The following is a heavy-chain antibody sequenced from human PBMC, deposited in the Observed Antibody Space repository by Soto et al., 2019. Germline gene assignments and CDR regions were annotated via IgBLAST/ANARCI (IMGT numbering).Heavy chain of an antibody. D-gene: IGHD5-12*01. J-gene: IGHJ6*02. V-gene: IGHV6-1*01. CDR1: GDSVSSNSAA. CDR2: TYYRSKWYN. CDR3: ARDFAGASVDGYNLVSYFYYGMDV. Sequence: SQTLSLTCAISGDSVSSNSAAWNWIRQSPSRGLEWLGRTYYRSKWYNDYAVSVKGRITINLYISKNQFSLQLNSVTPEDTAVYSCARDFAGASVDGYNLVSYFYYGMDVWGQGTTVSVS.